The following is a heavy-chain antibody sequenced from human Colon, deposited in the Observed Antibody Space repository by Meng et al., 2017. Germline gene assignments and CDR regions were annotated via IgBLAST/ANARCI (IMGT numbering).Heavy chain of an antibody. CDR1: GDSVTTTLSS. CDR2: IYDNGYT. J-gene: IGHJ4*02. V-gene: IGHV4-30-2*06. Sequence: QLQLQESGSSLVKPSQTLSLTCAVSGDSVTTTLSSWSWIRQSPGKGLEWIGNIYDNGYTYYNPSLRSRVTISVDRSKNQFSLKLNSVTAADTAVYFCTRGYRGTTYLAYWGQGNLVTVSS. D-gene: IGHD2/OR15-2a*01. CDR3: TRGYRGTTYLAY.